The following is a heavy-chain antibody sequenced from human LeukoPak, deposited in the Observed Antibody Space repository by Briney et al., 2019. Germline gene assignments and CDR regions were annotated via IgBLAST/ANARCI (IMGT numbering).Heavy chain of an antibody. Sequence: GGSLRLSCAASGFTFSSYAMHWVRQAPGKGLEYVSAISSNGGSTYYANSVKGRFTISRDNSKNTLYLQMGSLRAEDVAVYYCARVVDTGPYFDYWGQGTLVTVSS. J-gene: IGHJ4*02. V-gene: IGHV3-64*01. D-gene: IGHD5-18*01. CDR3: ARVVDTGPYFDY. CDR1: GFTFSSYA. CDR2: ISSNGGST.